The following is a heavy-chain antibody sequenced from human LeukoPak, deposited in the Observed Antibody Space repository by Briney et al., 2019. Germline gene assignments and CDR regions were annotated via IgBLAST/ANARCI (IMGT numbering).Heavy chain of an antibody. Sequence: GGSLRLSCAASGFTFSSYAMHWVRQAPGKGLEWVAVISYDGSNKYYADSVKGRFTISRDNSKNTLYLQMNSPRAEDTAVYYCARDSHGGYYYYGMDVWGQGTTVTVSS. J-gene: IGHJ6*02. V-gene: IGHV3-30*04. CDR2: ISYDGSNK. CDR1: GFTFSSYA. D-gene: IGHD3-16*01. CDR3: ARDSHGGYYYYGMDV.